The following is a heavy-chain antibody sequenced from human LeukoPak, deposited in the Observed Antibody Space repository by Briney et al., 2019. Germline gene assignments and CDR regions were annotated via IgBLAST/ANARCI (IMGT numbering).Heavy chain of an antibody. CDR1: GGTFSSYA. D-gene: IGHD3-10*01. CDR3: ESLTYYYGSGSSFDP. CDR2: IIPIFGTA. J-gene: IGHJ5*02. Sequence: SVKVSCKASGGTFSSYAISWVRQAPGQGLEWMGGIIPIFGTANYAQKFQGRVTITADESTSTAYTELSSLRSEDTAVYYCESLTYYYGSGSSFDPWGQGTLVTVSS. V-gene: IGHV1-69*13.